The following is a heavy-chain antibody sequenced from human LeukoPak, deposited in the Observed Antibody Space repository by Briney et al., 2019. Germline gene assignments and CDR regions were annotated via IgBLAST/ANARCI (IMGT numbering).Heavy chain of an antibody. CDR3: ARLVAVAGIGWYFDL. Sequence: ASETLSLTCTVSGASIRSYYWSWIRQPPGKGLEWIGYIYYGGSTNYNPSLKSRVTISVDTSKNQFSLKLSSVTAADTAVYYCARLVAVAGIGWYFDLWGRGTLVTVSS. V-gene: IGHV4-59*08. D-gene: IGHD6-19*01. J-gene: IGHJ2*01. CDR1: GASIRSYY. CDR2: IYYGGST.